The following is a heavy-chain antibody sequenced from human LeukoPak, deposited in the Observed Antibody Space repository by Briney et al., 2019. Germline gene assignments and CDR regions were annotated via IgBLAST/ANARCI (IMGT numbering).Heavy chain of an antibody. CDR1: GFTFSSYW. V-gene: IGHV3-74*01. CDR2: INSDGSST. CDR3: ARLGGARYSYGENDY. Sequence: PGGSLRLSCAASGFTFSSYWMHWVRQAPGKGLVWVSRINSDGSSTSYADSVKGRFTISRDNAKNTLYLQMNSLRAEDTAVYYCARLGGARYSYGENDYWGQGTLVTVSS. D-gene: IGHD5-18*01. J-gene: IGHJ4*02.